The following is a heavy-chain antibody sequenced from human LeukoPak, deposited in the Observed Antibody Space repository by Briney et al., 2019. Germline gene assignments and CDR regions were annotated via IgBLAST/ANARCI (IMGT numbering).Heavy chain of an antibody. J-gene: IGHJ3*02. Sequence: SQTLSLTCAISGVSVSSNSAAWNWIRQSPSRGLEWLGRTYYRSKWYNDYAVSVKSRIIINPDTSKNHFSLQLNSVTPEDTAMYYCAKESEYGTTYWAFDIWGQGTMVTVSS. D-gene: IGHD6-6*01. CDR2: TYYRSKWYN. CDR3: AKESEYGTTYWAFDI. V-gene: IGHV6-1*01. CDR1: GVSVSSNSAA.